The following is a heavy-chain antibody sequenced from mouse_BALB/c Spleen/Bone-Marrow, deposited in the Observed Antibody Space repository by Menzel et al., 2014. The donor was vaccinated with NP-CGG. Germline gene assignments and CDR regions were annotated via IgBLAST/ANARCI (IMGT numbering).Heavy chain of an antibody. Sequence: EVKLQESGAELVNPGASVKLSCTASGFNIKDTYMHWVKQRPEQGLEWIGRIDPANGNTKYDPKFQGKATITADTSSNTAYLQLSSLTSEDTAVYYCARGDYGGFAYWGQGTLVTVSA. J-gene: IGHJ3*01. D-gene: IGHD2-4*01. CDR1: GFNIKDTY. CDR2: IDPANGNT. CDR3: ARGDYGGFAY. V-gene: IGHV14-3*02.